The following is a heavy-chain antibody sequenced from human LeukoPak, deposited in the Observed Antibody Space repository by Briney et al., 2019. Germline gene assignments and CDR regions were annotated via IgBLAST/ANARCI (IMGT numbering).Heavy chain of an antibody. CDR2: ISWNSGSI. CDR3: VRDFLGESGAGGY. D-gene: IGHD3-10*01. J-gene: IGHJ4*02. V-gene: IGHV3-9*01. Sequence: GGSLRLSCAASGFTFDDYAMHWVRQAPGKGLEWVSGISWNSGSIGYADSVKGRFTISRDNAKNSLYLQMNSLRAEDTGVYYCVRDFLGESGAGGYWGQGTLVTVSS. CDR1: GFTFDDYA.